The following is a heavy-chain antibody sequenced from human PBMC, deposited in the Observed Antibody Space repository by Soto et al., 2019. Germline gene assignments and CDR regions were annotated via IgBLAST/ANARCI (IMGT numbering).Heavy chain of an antibody. CDR2: LSVGNGDT. CDR3: ATSEGDCGGGSRYNYFYYYGMDV. Sequence: ASVKVSCKASGDTRTDFSMHWVRQAPGQRPEWMGWLSVGNGDTKYSQKFQGRVTITRDTSARTAYMELSNLRSEDTAVYYCATSEGDCGGGSRYNYFYYYGMDVWGQGTTVTVSS. D-gene: IGHD2-21*01. CDR1: GDTRTDFS. V-gene: IGHV1-3*01. J-gene: IGHJ6*02.